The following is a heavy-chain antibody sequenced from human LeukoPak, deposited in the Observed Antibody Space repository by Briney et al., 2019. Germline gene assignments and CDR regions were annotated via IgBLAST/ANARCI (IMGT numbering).Heavy chain of an antibody. J-gene: IGHJ4*02. CDR3: ARDRLSSWYSRYFDY. V-gene: IGHV3-21*01. CDR1: GFTFSSYS. D-gene: IGHD6-13*01. CDR2: ISSSSSYI. Sequence: PGGSLRLSCAASGFTFSSYSMNWVRQAPGKGLEWVSSISSSSSYIYYADSVKGRFTISRDNAKNSPYLQMNSLRAEDTAVYYCARDRLSSWYSRYFDYWGQGTLVTVSS.